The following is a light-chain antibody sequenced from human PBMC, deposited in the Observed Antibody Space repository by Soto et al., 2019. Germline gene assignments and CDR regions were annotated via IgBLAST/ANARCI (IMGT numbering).Light chain of an antibody. Sequence: QSALTQPASVSGSPGQSITISCTGTSSDVGGYNYVSWYQQHTGKAPKLMIYDVSNRPSGVSNRFSGSKSGNTASLTISGLQAEDAADYYCSSYKSSSTLFGGGTKLTVL. V-gene: IGLV2-14*01. CDR1: SSDVGGYNY. J-gene: IGLJ2*01. CDR3: SSYKSSSTL. CDR2: DVS.